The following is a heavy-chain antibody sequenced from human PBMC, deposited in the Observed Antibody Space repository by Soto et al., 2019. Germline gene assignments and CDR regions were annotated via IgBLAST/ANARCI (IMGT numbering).Heavy chain of an antibody. J-gene: IGHJ4*02. CDR2: INPGNSET. D-gene: IGHD2-15*01. CDR3: ARPDNNYVAS. CDR1: VYSFINYG. V-gene: IGHV5-51*01. Sequence: PGESLKISCQASVYSFINYGIGWVRQLPGKGLEWMAIINPGNSETRYSPAFQGQVTISADRFITTVYLEWSSLKASDTAMYYCARPDNNYVASWGQGALVTVSS.